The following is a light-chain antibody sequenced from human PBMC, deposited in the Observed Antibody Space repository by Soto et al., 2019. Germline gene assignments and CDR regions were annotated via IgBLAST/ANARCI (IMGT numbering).Light chain of an antibody. CDR3: QQSYNTPRT. V-gene: IGKV1-39*01. Sequence: IQMTQSPSSLSASVGDRVTITCRASQSITSYLNWYQQKPGKAPNLLIYGASSLQSGVPSRFSGSGSGTDFTLTISSLQPEDFATYYCQQSYNTPRTFGQGTKVDIK. CDR2: GAS. CDR1: QSITSY. J-gene: IGKJ1*01.